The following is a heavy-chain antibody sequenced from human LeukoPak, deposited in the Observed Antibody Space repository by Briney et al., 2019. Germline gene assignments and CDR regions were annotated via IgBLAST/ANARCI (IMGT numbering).Heavy chain of an antibody. D-gene: IGHD3-3*01. CDR2: IYYAGSS. Sequence: SETLSLTCTVSGVSIKNHYWSWIRQPPGKGLEWIANIYYAGSSNYNPSLKSRVSVSIDASKNHLSLQLTSVTAADTAIYYCAQTRSGAFDIWGQGTMVTVSS. J-gene: IGHJ3*02. V-gene: IGHV4-59*08. CDR1: GVSIKNHY. CDR3: AQTRSGAFDI.